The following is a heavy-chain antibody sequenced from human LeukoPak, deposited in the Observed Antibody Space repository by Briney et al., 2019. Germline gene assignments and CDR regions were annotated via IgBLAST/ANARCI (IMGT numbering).Heavy chain of an antibody. CDR2: INPSSGGT. CDR1: GYTFTGYY. V-gene: IGHV1-2*02. Sequence: ASVKVSCKASGYTFTGYYMHWVRQAPGQGLEWMGWINPSSGGTNYAQKFQGRVTMTRDTSISTAYMELSRLRSDDTAVYYCASYYDSSGYLSDFDLWGRGTLVTVSS. D-gene: IGHD3-22*01. J-gene: IGHJ2*01. CDR3: ASYYDSSGYLSDFDL.